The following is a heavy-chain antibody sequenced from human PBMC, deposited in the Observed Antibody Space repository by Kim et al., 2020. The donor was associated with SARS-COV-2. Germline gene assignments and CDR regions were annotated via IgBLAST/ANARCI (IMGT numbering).Heavy chain of an antibody. V-gene: IGHV3-33*01. CDR3: ARHDFWSGFPLDY. Sequence: YADPVKGRFTISRDNSKNTLNLQMNSLRAEDTAVYYCARHDFWSGFPLDYWGQGTLVTVSS. D-gene: IGHD3-3*01. J-gene: IGHJ4*02.